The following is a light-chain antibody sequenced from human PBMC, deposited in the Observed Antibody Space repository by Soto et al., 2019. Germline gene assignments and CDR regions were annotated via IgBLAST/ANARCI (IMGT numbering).Light chain of an antibody. Sequence: DIQMTQSPSSLSASVGDRVTITCRASQSISTYLNWYQQKVGKAPKLLIYAASSLQRGVPSRFSGSGSGTDFTLTISSPQPEYFATYYCQQSYSTPRTFGQGTKLEIK. J-gene: IGKJ2*02. CDR3: QQSYSTPRT. CDR1: QSISTY. CDR2: AAS. V-gene: IGKV1-39*01.